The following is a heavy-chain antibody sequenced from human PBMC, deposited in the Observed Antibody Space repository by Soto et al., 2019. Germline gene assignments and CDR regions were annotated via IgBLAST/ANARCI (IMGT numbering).Heavy chain of an antibody. V-gene: IGHV3-53*02. J-gene: IGHJ5*02. CDR2: INTGNSS. CDR1: GFTVSTNY. CDR3: VRVVAAAGT. D-gene: IGHD6-13*01. Sequence: RLAQTGGGLIQPGGSLRLSCAASGFTVSTNYMGWVRQAAGNGLEWVSLINTGNSSFYADSVKGRFTISRDSSKNTLYLQMNSLRVEDTAVYYCVRVVAAAGTWGQGALVTVSS.